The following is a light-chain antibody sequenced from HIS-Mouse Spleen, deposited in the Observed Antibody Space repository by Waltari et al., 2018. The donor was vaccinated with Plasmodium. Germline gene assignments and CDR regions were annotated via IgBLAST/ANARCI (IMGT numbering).Light chain of an antibody. CDR2: DDS. V-gene: IGLV3-21*02. CDR1: NLGSKS. CDR3: QVWDSSSDHVV. J-gene: IGLJ2*01. Sequence: SYVLTQPPSVSVAPGQTARITCWGNNLGSKSGNWYQQKPGQAPELVVYDDSDRPSGIPERFSGSNSGNTATLTISRVEAGDEADYYCQVWDSSSDHVVFGGGTKLTVL.